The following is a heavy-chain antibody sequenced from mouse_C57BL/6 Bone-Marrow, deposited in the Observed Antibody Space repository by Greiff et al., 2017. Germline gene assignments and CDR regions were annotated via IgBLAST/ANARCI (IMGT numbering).Heavy chain of an antibody. CDR3: ASYYYGSRYFDY. D-gene: IGHD1-1*01. V-gene: IGHV1-82*01. CDR1: GYAFSSSW. J-gene: IGHJ2*01. CDR2: IYPGDGDT. Sequence: VNVVESGPELVKPGASVKISCKASGYAFSSSWMNWVKQRPGKGLEWIGRIYPGDGDTNYNGKFKGKATLTADKSSSTAYMQLSSLTSEDSAVYFCASYYYGSRYFDYWGQGTTLTVSS.